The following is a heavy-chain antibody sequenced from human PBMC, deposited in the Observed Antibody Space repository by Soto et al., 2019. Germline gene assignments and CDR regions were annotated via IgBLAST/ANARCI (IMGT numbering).Heavy chain of an antibody. D-gene: IGHD3-22*01. CDR2: IRSKTDGGTT. Sequence: EVQLVESGGGLVKPGGSLRLSCADSGFTFSKAWMNWVRQAPGNGLEWVGRIRSKTDGGTTDYAAPVKGRFTISRDDSKNTVYLQMNSLKTEDTAVYYCTTIYPYDRAPSWGQGTLITVSS. CDR1: GFTFSKAW. CDR3: TTIYPYDRAPS. V-gene: IGHV3-15*07. J-gene: IGHJ5*02.